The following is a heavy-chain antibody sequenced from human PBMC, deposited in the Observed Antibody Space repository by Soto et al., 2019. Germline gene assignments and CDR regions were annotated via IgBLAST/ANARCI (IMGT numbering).Heavy chain of an antibody. CDR2: ISSSSSYT. CDR3: ARVNESPNYYYYYGMDV. J-gene: IGHJ6*02. CDR1: GFTFSDYY. D-gene: IGHD1-1*01. V-gene: IGHV3-11*06. Sequence: PGGSLRLSCAASGFTFSDYYMSWIRQAPGKGLEWVSYISSSSSYTNYADSVKGRFTISRDNAKNSLYLQMNSLRAEDTAVYYCARVNESPNYYYYYGMDVWGQGTTVTVSS.